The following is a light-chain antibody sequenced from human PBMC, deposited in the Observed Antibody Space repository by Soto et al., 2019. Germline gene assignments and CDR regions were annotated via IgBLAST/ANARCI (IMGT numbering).Light chain of an antibody. CDR1: SGYSNYK. CDR2: VGTGGIVG. CDR3: GATPGSGSLFVYV. V-gene: IGLV9-49*01. J-gene: IGLJ1*01. Sequence: QPVLTQPPSASASLGASVALTCTLSSGYSNYKVDWYQQRPGKGPRFVMRVGTGGIVGSKGDGIPDRFSVLGSGLNRYLTIKNIQVVDESVYHGGATPGSGSLFVYVVGTGTMVTV.